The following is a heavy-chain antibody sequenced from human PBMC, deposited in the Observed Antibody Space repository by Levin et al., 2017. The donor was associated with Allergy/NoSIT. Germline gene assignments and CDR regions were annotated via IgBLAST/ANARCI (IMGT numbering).Heavy chain of an antibody. CDR3: ARGGSGGRSLDY. V-gene: IGHV6-1*01. J-gene: IGHJ4*02. Sequence: SQTLSLTCAISGDIVSSNSAAWHWIRQSPSRGLEWLGRTYYRSKWFNDYAVSVKSRIIINPDTSKNQFSLQLNSVTPDDTAVYYCARGGSGGRSLDYWGQGTLVTVSS. D-gene: IGHD2-15*01. CDR1: GDIVSSNSAA. CDR2: TYYRSKWFN.